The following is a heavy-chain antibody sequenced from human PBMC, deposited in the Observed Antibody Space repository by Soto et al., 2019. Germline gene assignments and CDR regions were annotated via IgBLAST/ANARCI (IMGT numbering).Heavy chain of an antibody. CDR3: AKDGYKDTNEFDY. D-gene: IGHD5-12*01. Sequence: GGSLRLSCAASGFTFSSYGMHWVRQAPGKGLEWVAVISYDGSNKYYADSVKGRFTISRDNSKNTLYLQMNSLRAEDTAVYYCAKDGYKDTNEFDYWGQGTLVTVSS. V-gene: IGHV3-30*18. CDR2: ISYDGSNK. CDR1: GFTFSSYG. J-gene: IGHJ4*02.